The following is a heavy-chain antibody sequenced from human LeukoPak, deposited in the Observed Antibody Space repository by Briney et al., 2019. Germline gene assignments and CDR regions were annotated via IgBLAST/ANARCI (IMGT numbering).Heavy chain of an antibody. J-gene: IGHJ3*02. V-gene: IGHV3-48*03. CDR3: ARSPVVVHPDAFDI. D-gene: IGHD2-15*01. CDR1: GFTFSSYE. CDR2: ISSSGSTI. Sequence: GGSLRLSCAASGFTFSSYEMNWVRQAPGKGLEWVSYISSSGSTIYYADSVKGRFTISRDNAKNSLYLQMNSLRAEDTAVYYCARSPVVVHPDAFDIWGQGTMVTVSS.